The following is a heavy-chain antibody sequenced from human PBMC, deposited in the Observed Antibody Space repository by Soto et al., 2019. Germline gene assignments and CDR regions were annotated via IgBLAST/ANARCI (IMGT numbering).Heavy chain of an antibody. D-gene: IGHD3-10*01. Sequence: QVPLQESGPGLVKPSETLSLTCTVSGGSISSYYWSWIRQPPGKGLESIGRIYTSGSTNYNPSLKRRVTMSVDTSKNPFSLKLIYVTAADTAVSYCAREATMVRGVPFDYWVQGTMVTGS. J-gene: IGHJ4*02. V-gene: IGHV4-4*07. CDR2: IYTSGST. CDR1: GGSISSYY. CDR3: AREATMVRGVPFDY.